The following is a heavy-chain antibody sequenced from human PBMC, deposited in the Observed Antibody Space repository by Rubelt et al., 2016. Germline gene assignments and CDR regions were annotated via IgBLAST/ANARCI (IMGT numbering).Heavy chain of an antibody. CDR3: ACRIGYYGVDV. Sequence: QVQLQESGPGLVKPSQTLSLTCTVSGGSISSGVYYWSWIRQPPGKGLEWIGYIYYTGSTNYIPSLESRVTISVDTSKKQVSLKLNSVTAADTAVYYGACRIGYYGVDVWGQGTTVTVSS. J-gene: IGHJ6*02. V-gene: IGHV4-61*08. CDR1: GGSISSGVYY. CDR2: IYYTGST. D-gene: IGHD2-15*01.